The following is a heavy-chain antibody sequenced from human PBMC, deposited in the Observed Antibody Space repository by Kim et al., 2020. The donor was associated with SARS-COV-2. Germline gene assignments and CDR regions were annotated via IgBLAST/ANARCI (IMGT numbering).Heavy chain of an antibody. Sequence: GRFTISRENAKNSLYLQMNSLRAGDTAVYYCARGAYSSSWYQKTYNWFDPWGQGTLVTVSS. D-gene: IGHD6-13*01. V-gene: IGHV3-13*01. CDR3: ARGAYSSSWYQKTYNWFDP. J-gene: IGHJ5*02.